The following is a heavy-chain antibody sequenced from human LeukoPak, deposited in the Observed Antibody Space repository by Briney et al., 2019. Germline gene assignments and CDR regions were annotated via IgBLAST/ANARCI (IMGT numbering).Heavy chain of an antibody. V-gene: IGHV3-69-1*01. D-gene: IGHD3-9*01. CDR3: TRGVPATISGWYFDL. CDR2: ISSRGTT. J-gene: IGHJ2*01. Sequence: GGSLRLSCAGSGFNFIDYNMNWVRQAPGKGLEWISYISSRGTTYYADSVKGRFTISRDNARSSLYLQGDSLTAADTAVYYCTRGVPATISGWYFDLWGRGTLVTVSS. CDR1: GFNFIDYN.